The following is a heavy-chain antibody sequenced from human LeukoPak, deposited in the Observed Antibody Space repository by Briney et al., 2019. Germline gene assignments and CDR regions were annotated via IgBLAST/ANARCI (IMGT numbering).Heavy chain of an antibody. D-gene: IGHD3-10*01. CDR1: GFPFSNNV. Sequence: PGGSLRLSCAASGFPFSNNVMTWVRQARWRGLDWLAAISGSGGSTYYADSVKGRFTISRDNSKDMLYLQMNSLRVDDTAVYYCAKTFPYGTTWFGFCDYWGQGALVTVSS. CDR3: AKTFPYGTTWFGFCDY. V-gene: IGHV3-23*01. CDR2: ISGSGGST. J-gene: IGHJ4*02.